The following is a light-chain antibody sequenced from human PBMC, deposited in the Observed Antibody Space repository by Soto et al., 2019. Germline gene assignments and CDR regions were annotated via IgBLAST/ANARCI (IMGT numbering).Light chain of an antibody. CDR2: GTS. Sequence: EIVLTQSPGTLSLSPGERATLSCRASQSVSNNYLTWYQQKPGQAPRLLIYGTSNRATDIPDRFSGSGSGTDFTLTISRLEPEDFAVYYCQQYGRSGTFGQGTKVELK. V-gene: IGKV3-20*01. J-gene: IGKJ1*01. CDR1: QSVSNNY. CDR3: QQYGRSGT.